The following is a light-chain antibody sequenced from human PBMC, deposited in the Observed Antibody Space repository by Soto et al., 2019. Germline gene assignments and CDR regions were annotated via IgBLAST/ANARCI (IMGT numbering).Light chain of an antibody. J-gene: IGLJ2*01. CDR3: SSKRSSSPLV. CDR2: EVS. V-gene: IGLV2-14*01. Sequence: QSALTQPASVSGSPGQSITISCTGTSSAVGGYNYVSWYQQHPGKAPKLMIYEVSNRPSGVANRFSGYKSGNTASPTISGLQAGDEDEYYCSSKRSSSPLVFGGGTKLTVL. CDR1: SSAVGGYNY.